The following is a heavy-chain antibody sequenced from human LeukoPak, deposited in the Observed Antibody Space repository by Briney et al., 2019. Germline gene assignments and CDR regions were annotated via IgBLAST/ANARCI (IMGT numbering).Heavy chain of an antibody. CDR1: GFTLRDYY. Sequence: GGSLRLTCTASGFTLRDYYMSWIRQAPGKGLEWISYMISTGNTIYYADSVKGRFTVSRDSANNSMSLQMTSLRAEDSAVYYCARSSSYFTYFDLWGGDTLVTVSS. J-gene: IGHJ2*01. CDR2: MISTGNTI. D-gene: IGHD2/OR15-2a*01. CDR3: ARSSSYFTYFDL. V-gene: IGHV3-11*04.